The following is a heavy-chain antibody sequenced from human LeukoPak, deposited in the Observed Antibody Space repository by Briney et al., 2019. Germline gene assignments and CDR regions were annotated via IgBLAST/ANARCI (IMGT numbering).Heavy chain of an antibody. D-gene: IGHD6-13*01. J-gene: IGHJ5*02. CDR1: GGSITNYY. Sequence: SETLSLTCIVSGGSITNYYWSWFRQPPGKGLEWIGYIYYSGSTNYNPSLKSRVTISVDTSKNQFSLKLSSVTAADTAVYYCARQYGSSWYGGWFDPWGQGTLVTVSS. CDR3: ARQYGSSWYGGWFDP. V-gene: IGHV4-59*08. CDR2: IYYSGST.